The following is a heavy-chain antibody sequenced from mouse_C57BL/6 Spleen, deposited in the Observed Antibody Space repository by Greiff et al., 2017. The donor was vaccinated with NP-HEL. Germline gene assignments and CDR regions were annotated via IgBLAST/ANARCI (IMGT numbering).Heavy chain of an antibody. V-gene: IGHV1-82*01. CDR2: IYPGDGDT. Sequence: VQLQQSGPELVKPGASVKISCKASGYAFSSSWMNWVKQRPGKGLEWIGRIYPGDGDTNYNGKFKGKATLTADKSSSTAYMQLSSLTSEDSAVYFCARAYGSSSFDVWGTGTTVTVSS. CDR3: ARAYGSSSFDV. D-gene: IGHD1-1*01. CDR1: GYAFSSSW. J-gene: IGHJ1*03.